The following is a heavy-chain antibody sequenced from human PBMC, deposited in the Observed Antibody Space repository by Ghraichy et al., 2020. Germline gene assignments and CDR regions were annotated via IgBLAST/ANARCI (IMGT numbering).Heavy chain of an antibody. CDR1: GFTFSSYP. V-gene: IGHV3-23*01. Sequence: SCKASGFTFSSYPMNWVRQAPGKGLEWVSAIIASGATTYYADSVKGRLTISRDNSKNTLYLQMNSLRAEDTALYYCAKFDGYNVLDHWGQGTLVTVSS. J-gene: IGHJ4*02. CDR3: AKFDGYNVLDH. D-gene: IGHD5-24*01. CDR2: IIASGATT.